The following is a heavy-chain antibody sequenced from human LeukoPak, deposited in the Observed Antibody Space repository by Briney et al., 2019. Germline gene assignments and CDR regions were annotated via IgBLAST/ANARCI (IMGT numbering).Heavy chain of an antibody. D-gene: IGHD3-3*01. CDR1: GFTFSSYG. V-gene: IGHV3-30*02. J-gene: IGHJ4*02. Sequence: GGSLRLSCAASGFTFSSYGMHWVRQAPGKGLEWVAFIRYDGSSEYYADSVKGRFSISRDNSKNMLYLQMISLRVEDTAVYSCAKDPPRVAALFFKEDYWGQGTLVTVSS. CDR2: IRYDGSSE. CDR3: AKDPPRVAALFFKEDY.